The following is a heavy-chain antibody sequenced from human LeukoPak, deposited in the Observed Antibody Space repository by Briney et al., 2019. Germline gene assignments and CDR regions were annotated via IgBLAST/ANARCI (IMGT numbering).Heavy chain of an antibody. J-gene: IGHJ4*02. Sequence: SETLSLTCTVSGYSISSGYYWGWIRQPPGKGLEWIGSIYHSGSTYYNPSLKSRVTISVDTSKNQFSLKLSSVTAADTAVYYCAREETGEFDYWGQGTLVTVSS. CDR3: AREETGEFDY. CDR2: IYHSGST. V-gene: IGHV4-38-2*02. D-gene: IGHD7-27*01. CDR1: GYSISSGYY.